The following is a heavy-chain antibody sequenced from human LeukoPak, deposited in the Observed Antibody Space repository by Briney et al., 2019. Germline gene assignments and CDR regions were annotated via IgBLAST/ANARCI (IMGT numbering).Heavy chain of an antibody. V-gene: IGHV1-18*01. J-gene: IGHJ5*02. D-gene: IGHD2-2*02. CDR1: GYTFTSYG. CDR2: IRAYNGNT. Sequence: ASVKVSCKASGYTFTSYGISWVRQAPGQGLEWMGWIRAYNGNTNYAQKLQGRVTMTTDTSTSTAYMELRSLRSDDTAVYYCARKTRAAIQGNWFDPWGQGTLVTVSS. CDR3: ARKTRAAIQGNWFDP.